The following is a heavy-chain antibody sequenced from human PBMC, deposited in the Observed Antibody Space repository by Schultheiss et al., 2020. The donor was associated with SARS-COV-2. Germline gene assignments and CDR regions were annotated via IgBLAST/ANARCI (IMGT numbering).Heavy chain of an antibody. Sequence: GGSLRLSCSASGFTFSLYNLYWVRQAPGKGLEYVSEINRNGDNTYNGDSVKGRFTISRDNSENTLHLQMSSLRAEDTAIYYCVKRRGYSSGSFDLWGSGTMVTVSS. J-gene: IGHJ3*01. V-gene: IGHV3-64D*06. D-gene: IGHD3-22*01. CDR1: GFTFSLYN. CDR3: VKRRGYSSGSFDL. CDR2: INRNGDNT.